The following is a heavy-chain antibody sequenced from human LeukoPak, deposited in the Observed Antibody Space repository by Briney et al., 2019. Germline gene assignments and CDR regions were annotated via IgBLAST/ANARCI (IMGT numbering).Heavy chain of an antibody. CDR3: ARESFEEPGTMDH. CDR2: IYYGGGT. D-gene: IGHD4/OR15-4a*01. J-gene: IGHJ4*02. V-gene: IGHV4-39*07. Sequence: SETLSLTCTVSGDSISSSFYYWGWIRQPPGKGLEWIGSIYYGGGTHYNPSLKSRATIFLDTSMNQFSLRLTSVTAADTALYFCARESFEEPGTMDHWGQGTLVSVSS. CDR1: GDSISSSFYY.